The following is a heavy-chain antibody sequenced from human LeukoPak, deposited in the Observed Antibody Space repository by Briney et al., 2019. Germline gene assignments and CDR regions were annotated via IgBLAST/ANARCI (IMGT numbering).Heavy chain of an antibody. CDR1: GGSIDSTNW. Sequence: SETLSGTCDVSGGSIDSTNWWNWVRQPPGKGLEWIGEIHHDGRINYNPSLKSRVTLSVDKSKNQFSLRLNSVTAADTAMYYCARSHDHLWGNYPDYWGQGTLVTVSS. D-gene: IGHD3-16*02. V-gene: IGHV4/OR15-8*01. J-gene: IGHJ4*02. CDR3: ARSHDHLWGNYPDY. CDR2: IHHDGRI.